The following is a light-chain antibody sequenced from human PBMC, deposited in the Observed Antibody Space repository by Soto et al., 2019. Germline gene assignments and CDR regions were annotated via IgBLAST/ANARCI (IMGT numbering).Light chain of an antibody. J-gene: IGKJ1*01. CDR3: QHYNSYSEA. Sequence: DIQMTQSPSTLSGSVGDRVTITCRASQTIRSWLAWYQQKPGKAPKLMIYKASTLKSGVPSRFSGSGSGTEFTLTISSLQPDDFATYYCQHYNSYSEAVGKGTKVDIK. CDR1: QTIRSW. CDR2: KAS. V-gene: IGKV1-5*03.